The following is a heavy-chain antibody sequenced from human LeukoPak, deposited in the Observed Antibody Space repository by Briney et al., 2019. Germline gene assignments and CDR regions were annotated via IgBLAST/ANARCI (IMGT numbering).Heavy chain of an antibody. J-gene: IGHJ4*02. V-gene: IGHV1-69*05. CDR2: ISPIFGTA. CDR3: ARPYRSGFDY. CDR1: GGTFSSYA. D-gene: IGHD6-25*01. Sequence: ASVKVSCKASGGTFSSYAISWVRQAPGQGLEWMGGISPIFGTANYAQKFQGRVTMTTDTSTSTAYMELRSLRSDDTAVYYCARPYRSGFDYWGQGTLVTVSS.